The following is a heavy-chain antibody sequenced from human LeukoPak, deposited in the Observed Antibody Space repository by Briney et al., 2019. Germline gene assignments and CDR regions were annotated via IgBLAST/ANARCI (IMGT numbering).Heavy chain of an antibody. CDR1: GFTSGDYA. Sequence: GRSLRLSCIASGFTSGDYAMTWVRQAPGKGLEWVGFIRSKVYGGTPEYAASVKGRFTISRDDSKGIAYLQMNSLKTEDTAVYYCTRDQTPYYWGQGTLVTVSS. CDR3: TRDQTPYY. CDR2: IRSKVYGGTP. J-gene: IGHJ4*02. V-gene: IGHV3-49*04.